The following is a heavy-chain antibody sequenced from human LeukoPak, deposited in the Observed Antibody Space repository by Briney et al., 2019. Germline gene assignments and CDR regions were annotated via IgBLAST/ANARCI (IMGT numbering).Heavy chain of an antibody. CDR3: ARHLAYYFGP. CDR2: IDPSDSYT. V-gene: IGHV5-10-1*01. Sequence: GESLKISCKGSGYSFTSYWISWVRQMPGKGLESMGRIDPSDSYTNYSPSFQGHVTISTDKSISTAYLQWSSLKASDTAMYYCARHLAYYFGPWGQGTLVTVSS. J-gene: IGHJ5*02. D-gene: IGHD3-10*01. CDR1: GYSFTSYW.